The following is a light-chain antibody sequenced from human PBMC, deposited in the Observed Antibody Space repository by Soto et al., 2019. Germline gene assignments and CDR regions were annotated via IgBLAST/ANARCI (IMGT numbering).Light chain of an antibody. J-gene: IGKJ1*01. CDR3: QQDDDNFPKP. V-gene: IGKV3-20*01. CDR1: QYIRNMY. CDR2: GAS. Sequence: EIVLTQSPGTLSLSPGERATLSCRASQYIRNMYLAWYQQRPGQAPRLLIYGASTRATGIPDRFSGSGSGTHFTLTSSTLESVDFTFYYCQQDDDNFPKPFGQGTKGAIK.